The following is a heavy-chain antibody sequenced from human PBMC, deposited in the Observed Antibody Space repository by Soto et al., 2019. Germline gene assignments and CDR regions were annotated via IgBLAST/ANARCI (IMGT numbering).Heavy chain of an antibody. V-gene: IGHV3-7*01. CDR3: AREASSWYDAFDI. CDR2: IKQDGSEK. J-gene: IGHJ3*02. D-gene: IGHD6-13*01. CDR1: GLTFRSYW. Sequence: GGSRILSCAASGLTFRSYWMSWVRQAPGKGLEWVANIKQDGSEKYYVDSVKGRFTISRDNAKNSLYLQMNSLRAEDTAVYYCAREASSWYDAFDIWGQGTMVTVSS.